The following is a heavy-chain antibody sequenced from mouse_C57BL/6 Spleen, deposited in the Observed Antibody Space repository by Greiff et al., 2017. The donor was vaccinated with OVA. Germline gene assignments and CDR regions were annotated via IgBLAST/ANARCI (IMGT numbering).Heavy chain of an antibody. V-gene: IGHV2-9-1*01. Sequence: VKLMESGPGLVAPSQSLSITCTVSGFSLTSYAISWVRQPPGKGLEWLGVIWTGGGTNYNSALKSRLSISKDNSKSQVFLKMNSQQTDDTARYYCARFYDGYYGYFDVWGTGTTVTVSS. CDR2: IWTGGGT. J-gene: IGHJ1*03. CDR3: ARFYDGYYGYFDV. CDR1: GFSLTSYA. D-gene: IGHD2-3*01.